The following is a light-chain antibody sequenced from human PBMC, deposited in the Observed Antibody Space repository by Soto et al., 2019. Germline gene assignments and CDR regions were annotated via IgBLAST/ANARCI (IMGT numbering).Light chain of an antibody. CDR3: QQSFTTWT. CDR2: DSF. Sequence: EIVMQQFHATLSVSPGARYTLSRRASQSLRSNIAWYPQKTGQDPRLLIYDSFTRATGIPARFSGSGSGTDFTLTISNLQPEDFATYYCQQSFTTWTVGNGNKVAIK. CDR1: QSLRSN. V-gene: IGKV3-15*01. J-gene: IGKJ1*01.